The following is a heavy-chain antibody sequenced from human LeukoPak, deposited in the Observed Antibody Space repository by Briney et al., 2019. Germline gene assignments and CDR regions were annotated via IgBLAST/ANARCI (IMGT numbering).Heavy chain of an antibody. J-gene: IGHJ4*02. D-gene: IGHD3-10*01. CDR1: GFGFSNFW. CDR3: ARSSGADY. CDR2: ISSSSSTI. Sequence: GGSLRLSCAASGFGFSNFWMSWVRQAPGKGLEWVSYISSSSSTIYYADSVKGRFTISRDNAKNSLYLQMNSLRAEDTAVYYCARSSGADYWGQGTLVTVSS. V-gene: IGHV3-48*01.